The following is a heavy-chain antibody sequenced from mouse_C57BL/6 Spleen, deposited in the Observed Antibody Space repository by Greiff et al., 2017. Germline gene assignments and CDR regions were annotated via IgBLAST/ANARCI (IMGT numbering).Heavy chain of an antibody. D-gene: IGHD4-1*01. CDR3: ARQAELGRTWFAY. Sequence: QVQLKQPGAELVKPGASVKLSCKASGYTFTSYWMHWVKQRPGQGLEWIGMIHPNSGSTNYNEKFKSKATLTVDKSSSTAYMQLSSLTSEDSAVYYCARQAELGRTWFAYWGQGTLVTVSA. V-gene: IGHV1-64*01. J-gene: IGHJ3*01. CDR2: IHPNSGST. CDR1: GYTFTSYW.